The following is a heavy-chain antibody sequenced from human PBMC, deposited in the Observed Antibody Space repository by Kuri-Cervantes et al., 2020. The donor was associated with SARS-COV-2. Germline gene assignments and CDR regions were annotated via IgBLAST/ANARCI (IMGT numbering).Heavy chain of an antibody. CDR3: ARGAANYYMDV. D-gene: IGHD3-16*01. CDR2: ISGSGGST. J-gene: IGHJ6*03. CDR1: GFTFSSYA. V-gene: IGHV3-23*01. Sequence: GESLKISCAASGFTFSSYAMNWVRQAPGKGLEWVSAISGSGGSTYFADSVRGRFTISRDNSRTTLFLQMNTLRAEDTAVYYCARGAANYYMDVWGTGTTVTVSS.